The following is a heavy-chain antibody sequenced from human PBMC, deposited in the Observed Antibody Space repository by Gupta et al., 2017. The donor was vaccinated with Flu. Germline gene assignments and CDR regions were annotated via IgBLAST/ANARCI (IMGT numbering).Heavy chain of an antibody. Sequence: RQAPGKGLEWVAALSHDGREKWYAASLKGRVTISRDNSKDTLYLEMNSLRGEDAAVYYCAKDSGHDSGYALDFWGQGTLVTVSS. D-gene: IGHD5-12*01. CDR3: AKDSGHDSGYALDF. V-gene: IGHV3-30*18. J-gene: IGHJ4*02. CDR2: LSHDGREK.